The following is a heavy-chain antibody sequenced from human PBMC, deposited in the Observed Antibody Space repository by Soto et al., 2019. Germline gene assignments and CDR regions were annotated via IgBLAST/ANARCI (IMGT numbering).Heavy chain of an antibody. J-gene: IGHJ4*02. Sequence: PSETLSLTCAVYGGSFSGYYWSWIRQPPGKGLEWIGGINHSGSTNYNPSLKSRVTISVDTSKNQFSLKLSSVTAADTAVYYCARGTYDFWSGYYFYWGQGTLVTVSS. D-gene: IGHD3-3*01. CDR3: ARGTYDFWSGYYFY. V-gene: IGHV4-34*01. CDR2: INHSGST. CDR1: GGSFSGYY.